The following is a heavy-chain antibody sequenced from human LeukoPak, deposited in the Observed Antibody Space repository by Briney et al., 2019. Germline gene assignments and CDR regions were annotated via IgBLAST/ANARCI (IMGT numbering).Heavy chain of an antibody. D-gene: IGHD3-22*01. CDR1: GFTFSSYA. J-gene: IGHJ4*02. Sequence: PGGSLRLSCAASGFTFSSYAMHWVRQAPGKGLEYVSAISSNGGSTYYANSAKGRFTISRDNSKNTLYLQMGSLRAEDMAVYYCARDYYDSSGYYPSPLDYWGQGTLVTVSS. CDR3: ARDYYDSSGYYPSPLDY. CDR2: ISSNGGST. V-gene: IGHV3-64*01.